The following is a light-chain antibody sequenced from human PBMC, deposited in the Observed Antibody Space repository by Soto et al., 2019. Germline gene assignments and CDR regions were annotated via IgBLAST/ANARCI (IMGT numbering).Light chain of an antibody. J-gene: IGKJ2*01. CDR3: QQYYSAPYT. CDR2: WAS. Sequence: DTVMTQSPDSLAVSLGERATINCKSSQSLLYSSNNENYLAWYQQKPGQPPQLLIYWASTREYGVPDQFSGSGSGTDFTLTISSLQAEDVAVYYCQQYYSAPYTFGQGTKLEIK. V-gene: IGKV4-1*01. CDR1: QSLLYSSNNENY.